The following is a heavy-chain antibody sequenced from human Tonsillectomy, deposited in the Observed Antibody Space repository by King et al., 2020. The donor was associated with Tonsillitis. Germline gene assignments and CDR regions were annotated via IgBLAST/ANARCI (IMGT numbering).Heavy chain of an antibody. J-gene: IGHJ5*02. CDR3: ARGFDYGDYSWFDP. V-gene: IGHV1-18*01. CDR1: GYTFTSYG. CDR2: ISAYNGDT. Sequence: VQLVESGPEVKKPGAAVKVSCKASGYTFTSYGITWVRQAPGQGLEWMGRISAYNGDTNCAQKFQGRVTMTTDTSTSTVYMELRSLTSDDTAVYYCARGFDYGDYSWFDPWGQGTLVTVSS. D-gene: IGHD4-17*01.